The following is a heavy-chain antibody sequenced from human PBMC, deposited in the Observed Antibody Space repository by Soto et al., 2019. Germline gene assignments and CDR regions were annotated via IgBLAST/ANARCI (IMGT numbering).Heavy chain of an antibody. J-gene: IGHJ4*02. V-gene: IGHV3-30*18. CDR3: AKDPGGNYDILTGYPDY. CDR2: ISYDGSNK. D-gene: IGHD3-9*01. Sequence: GGSLRLSCAASGFTFSSYGMHWVRQAPGKGLEWVAVISYDGSNKYYADSVKGRFTISRDNSKNTLYLQMNSLRAEDTAVYYCAKDPGGNYDILTGYPDYWGQGTLVTVSS. CDR1: GFTFSSYG.